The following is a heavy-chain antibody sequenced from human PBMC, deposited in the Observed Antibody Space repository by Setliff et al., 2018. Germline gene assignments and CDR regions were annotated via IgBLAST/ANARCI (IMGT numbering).Heavy chain of an antibody. J-gene: IGHJ5*01. CDR1: GLTLTPYT. CDR2: ISDTSAFI. CDR3: ARSPGWIPWFDS. D-gene: IGHD5-18*01. V-gene: IGHV3-21*06. Sequence: LRLSCAASGLTLTPYTMTWVRQAPGKGPEWVSSISDTSAFIYYADSVKGRFTISRDNAKNTLYLQMNSLRADDTAVYYCARSPGWIPWFDSWGQGTLVTVSS.